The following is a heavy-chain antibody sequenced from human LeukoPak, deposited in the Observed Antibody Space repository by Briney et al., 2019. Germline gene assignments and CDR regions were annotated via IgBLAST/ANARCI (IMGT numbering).Heavy chain of an antibody. D-gene: IGHD4-17*01. CDR1: GFTFSNYW. Sequence: PGGSLRLSCAASGFTFSNYWMSWVRQAPGKGLEWVANIKQDGSEKYYVDSVKGRFTISRGNAKNSLYLQMNSLRAEDTAVFYCARDDTVTTRVGFIDWGQGTLVTVSS. CDR2: IKQDGSEK. V-gene: IGHV3-7*01. J-gene: IGHJ4*02. CDR3: ARDDTVTTRVGFID.